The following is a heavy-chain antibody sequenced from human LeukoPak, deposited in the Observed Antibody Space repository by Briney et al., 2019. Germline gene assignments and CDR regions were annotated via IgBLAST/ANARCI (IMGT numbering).Heavy chain of an antibody. CDR1: GFTFSSYA. Sequence: GGSLRLSCAASGFTFSSYAMSWVRQAPGKGLEWVSAISGSGGSTYYADSVKGRFTISRDNSKNTLYLQMNSLGAEDTAVYYCARDCSSSCSPYYGMDVWGQGTTVTVSS. V-gene: IGHV3-23*01. D-gene: IGHD2-2*01. J-gene: IGHJ6*02. CDR3: ARDCSSSCSPYYGMDV. CDR2: ISGSGGST.